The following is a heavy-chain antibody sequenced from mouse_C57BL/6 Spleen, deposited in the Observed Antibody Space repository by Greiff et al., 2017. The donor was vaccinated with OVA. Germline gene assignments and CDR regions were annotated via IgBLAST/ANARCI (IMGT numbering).Heavy chain of an antibody. CDR2: IYPGSGNT. J-gene: IGHJ4*01. CDR3: ARSTTVVDAMDY. Sequence: VQVVESGAELVRPGASVKLSCKASGYTFTDYYINWVKQRPGQGLEWIARIYPGSGNTYYNEKFKGKATLTAEKSSSTAYMQLSSLTSEDSAVYFCARSTTVVDAMDYWGQGTSVTVSS. D-gene: IGHD1-1*01. V-gene: IGHV1-76*01. CDR1: GYTFTDYY.